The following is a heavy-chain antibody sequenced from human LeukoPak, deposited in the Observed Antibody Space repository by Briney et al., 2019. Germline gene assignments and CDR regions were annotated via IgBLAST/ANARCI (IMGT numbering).Heavy chain of an antibody. V-gene: IGHV3-21*01. J-gene: IGHJ4*02. CDR3: ARSKTRLAAADY. D-gene: IGHD6-13*01. CDR1: GFTFSTYT. Sequence: GGSLRLSCAASGFTFSTYTMNWVRQAPGKGLEWVSSISSRSSSIYYADSVKGRFTISRDNAKNSLYLQMNSLRAEDTAVYYCARSKTRLAAADYWGQGTLVTVSS. CDR2: ISSRSSSI.